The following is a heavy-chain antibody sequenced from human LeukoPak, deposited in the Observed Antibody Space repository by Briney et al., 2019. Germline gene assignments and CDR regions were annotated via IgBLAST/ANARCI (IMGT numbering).Heavy chain of an antibody. CDR3: VRDRFKVSAAGTRFAP. D-gene: IGHD6-13*01. CDR1: GFIFSDYW. V-gene: IGHV3-7*01. J-gene: IGHJ5*02. Sequence: PGGSLRLSCEASGFIFSDYWMTWVRQAPGKGLEWVANIDHNGNEKNYVDSVKGRFTISRDNAKYSLYLHMNNLRGEDAAVYHCVRDRFKVSAAGTRFAPWGQGTLVTVSS. CDR2: IDHNGNEK.